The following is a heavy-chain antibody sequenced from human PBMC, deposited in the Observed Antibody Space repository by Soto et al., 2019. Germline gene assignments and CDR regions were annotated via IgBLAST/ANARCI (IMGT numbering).Heavy chain of an antibody. J-gene: IGHJ4*02. CDR1: GYTFTSYG. V-gene: IGHV1-18*01. CDR2: ISAYNGNT. Sequence: ASVKVSCKASGYTFTSYGISWVRQAPGQGLEWMGWISAYNGNTNYAQKLQGRVTMTTDTSTSTAYMELRSLRSDDTAVYYCARVWMTTVTTDNEAVDYWGQGTLVTVS. D-gene: IGHD4-17*01. CDR3: ARVWMTTVTTDNEAVDY.